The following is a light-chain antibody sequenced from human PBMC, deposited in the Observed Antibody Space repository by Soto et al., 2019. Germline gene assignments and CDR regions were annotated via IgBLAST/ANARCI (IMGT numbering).Light chain of an antibody. V-gene: IGKV2-24*01. J-gene: IGKJ1*01. CDR1: ESLLHSDRNTY. CDR3: MQSSQYSS. CDR2: QIS. Sequence: DIVLTQSPLRIAVTPGRPASFSCESSESLLHSDRNTYLSWLHQRPGQPPRLLIYQISERFSGVPDRFSGSGAGTNFTLSICRVEVEDVGTFFCMQSSQYSSFGQGTKVEIK.